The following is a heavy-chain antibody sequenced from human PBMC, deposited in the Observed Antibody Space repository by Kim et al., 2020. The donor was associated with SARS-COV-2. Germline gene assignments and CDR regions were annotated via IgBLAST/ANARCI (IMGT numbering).Heavy chain of an antibody. CDR3: ARSVATYGDYVGYYFDY. CDR2: INHSGST. J-gene: IGHJ4*01. D-gene: IGHD4-17*01. V-gene: IGHV4-34*01. Sequence: SETLSLTCAVYGGSFSGYYWSWIRQPPGKGLEWIGEINHSGSTNYNPSLKSRVTISVDTSKNQFSLKLSSVTAADTAVYYCARSVATYGDYVGYYFDYWG. CDR1: GGSFSGYY.